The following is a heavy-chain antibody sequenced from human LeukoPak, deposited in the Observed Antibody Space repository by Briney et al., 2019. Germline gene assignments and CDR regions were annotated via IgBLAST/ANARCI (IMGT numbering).Heavy chain of an antibody. CDR1: GGSFSGYY. Sequence: SETLSLTCAVYGGSFSGYYWSWIRQPPGKGLEWIGYIYYSGSTNYNPSLKSRVTISVDTSKNQFSLKLSSVTAADTAVYYCARDGSGSSSSSYYYYYMDVWGKGTTVTVSS. D-gene: IGHD6-6*01. J-gene: IGHJ6*03. V-gene: IGHV4-59*01. CDR2: IYYSGST. CDR3: ARDGSGSSSSSYYYYYMDV.